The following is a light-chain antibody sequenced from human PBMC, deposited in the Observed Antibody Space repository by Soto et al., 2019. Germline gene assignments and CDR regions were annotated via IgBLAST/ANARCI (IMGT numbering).Light chain of an antibody. V-gene: IGLV3-1*01. J-gene: IGLJ2*01. CDR2: QDS. Sequence: SYELTQPPSVSVSPGQTASITCSGDKLGDKYACWYQQKPGQSPVLGIYQDSKRPSGIPERFSGSNSGNTATLTISGTQAMDEADYYCQAWDNSTAVFGGGTQLTVL. CDR3: QAWDNSTAV. CDR1: KLGDKY.